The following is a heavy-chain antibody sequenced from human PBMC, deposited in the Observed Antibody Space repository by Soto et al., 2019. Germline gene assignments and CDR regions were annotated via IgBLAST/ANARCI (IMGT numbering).Heavy chain of an antibody. V-gene: IGHV1-69*01. Sequence: QVQLVQSGAEVKKPGSSVKVSCKASGGTFSSYAIGWVRQAPGQGLEWMGGIIPIFGTANYAQKFQGRVTITADESTSTAYMELSSLRSEDTAVYYCAREGPLYSSPPGRFDPWGQGTLVTVSS. J-gene: IGHJ5*02. CDR1: GGTFSSYA. CDR3: AREGPLYSSPPGRFDP. CDR2: IIPIFGTA. D-gene: IGHD6-13*01.